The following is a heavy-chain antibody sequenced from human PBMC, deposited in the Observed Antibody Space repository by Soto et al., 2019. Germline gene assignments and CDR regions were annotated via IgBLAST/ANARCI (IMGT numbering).Heavy chain of an antibody. V-gene: IGHV1-69*01. CDR3: ARVSWNYETNYYYYGMDV. D-gene: IGHD1-7*01. CDR2: IIPIFGTA. J-gene: IGHJ6*02. CDR1: GGTFSSYA. Sequence: QVQLVQSGAEVKKPGSSVKVSCKASGGTFSSYAISWVRQAPGQGLEWMGGIIPIFGTANYAQKFQGRVTITADESTSKAYMELSSLRSEDTAVYYCARVSWNYETNYYYYGMDVWGQGTTVTVSS.